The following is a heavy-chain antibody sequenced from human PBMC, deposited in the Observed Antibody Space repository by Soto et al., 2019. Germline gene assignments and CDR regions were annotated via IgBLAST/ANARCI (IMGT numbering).Heavy chain of an antibody. V-gene: IGHV3-7*03. D-gene: IGHD3-3*01. J-gene: IGHJ4*02. CDR1: GFSFGTYW. Sequence: GGSLRLSCAVSGFSFGTYWMSWVRQAPGKGLEWLASIKQDGSERYYLDSVKGRFTISRDNAKDSLSLQMNSLRGEDTAFYYCARDVGPITIFGEALSGYFDFWGQGTLVTVS. CDR2: IKQDGSER. CDR3: ARDVGPITIFGEALSGYFDF.